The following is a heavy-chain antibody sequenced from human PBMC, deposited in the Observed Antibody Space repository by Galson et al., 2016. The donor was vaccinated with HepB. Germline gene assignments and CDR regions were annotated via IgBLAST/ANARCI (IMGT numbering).Heavy chain of an antibody. CDR1: GFTFSRYG. J-gene: IGHJ4*02. CDR2: ISYDGSNK. CDR3: AKEGCYYDSSGCGFDY. V-gene: IGHV3-30*18. D-gene: IGHD3-22*01. Sequence: SLRLSCAASGFTFSRYGMYWVRQAPAKGLEWVARISYDGSNKYYADSVKGRVTISRDNSKNTLYLQMNSLRAEDTAVYYCAKEGCYYDSSGCGFDYWGQGTLVTVSS.